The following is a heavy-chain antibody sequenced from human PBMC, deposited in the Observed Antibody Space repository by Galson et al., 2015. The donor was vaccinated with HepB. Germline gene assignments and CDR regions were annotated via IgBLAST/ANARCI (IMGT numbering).Heavy chain of an antibody. J-gene: IGHJ4*02. V-gene: IGHV3-23*01. CDR3: AKESDIFDY. Sequence: LRLSCAASGLTFSSYAMSWVRQAPGKGLEWVSTISGSGGSTYYVDSVKGRFTISRDNSKNTLYLQMNSLRAGDTAVYYCAKESDIFDYWGQGTLVTVSS. CDR1: GLTFSSYA. CDR2: ISGSGGST.